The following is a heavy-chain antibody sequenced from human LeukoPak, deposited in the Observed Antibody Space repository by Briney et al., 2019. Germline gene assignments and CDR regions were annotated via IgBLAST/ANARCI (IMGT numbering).Heavy chain of an antibody. CDR1: GGFINGYY. J-gene: IGHJ6*03. V-gene: IGHV4-4*07. Sequence: SETLSLTCTVPGGFINGYYWSWIRQPAGKGLEWIGRVYTSGITNYNPSLTSRITMSVDTSKNQFSLKLTSVTAADTAVYYCARHNGFDRGYYYYMDVWGKGTTVTVSS. D-gene: IGHD3-9*01. CDR2: VYTSGIT. CDR3: ARHNGFDRGYYYYMDV.